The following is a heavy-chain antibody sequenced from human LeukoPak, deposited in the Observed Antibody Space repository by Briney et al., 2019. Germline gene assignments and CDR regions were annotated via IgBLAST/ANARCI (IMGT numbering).Heavy chain of an antibody. CDR2: ISSSSSYI. Sequence: GGSLRLSCAASGFTFSSYSMNWVCQAPGKGLEWVSSISSSSSYIYYADSVKGRFTISRDNAKNSLYLQMNSLRAEDTAVYYCARDYGDYASFDAFDIWGQGTIVTVSS. V-gene: IGHV3-21*01. D-gene: IGHD4-17*01. J-gene: IGHJ3*02. CDR3: ARDYGDYASFDAFDI. CDR1: GFTFSSYS.